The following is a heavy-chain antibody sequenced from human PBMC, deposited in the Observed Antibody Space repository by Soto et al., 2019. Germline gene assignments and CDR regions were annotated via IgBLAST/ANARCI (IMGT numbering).Heavy chain of an antibody. Sequence: SETLSLTCAVSGGSISSGGYSWSWIRQPPGKGLEWIGYIYHSGSTYYNPSLKSRVTISVDRSKNQFSLKLSSVTAAATAVYYCAIVGVNKIRGHAFDIWGQGTMVTVSS. CDR3: AIVGVNKIRGHAFDI. CDR2: IYHSGST. CDR1: GGSISSGGYS. V-gene: IGHV4-30-2*01. J-gene: IGHJ3*02. D-gene: IGHD3-16*01.